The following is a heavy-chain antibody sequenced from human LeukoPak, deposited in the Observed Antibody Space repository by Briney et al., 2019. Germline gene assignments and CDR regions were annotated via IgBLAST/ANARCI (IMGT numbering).Heavy chain of an antibody. D-gene: IGHD5-18*01. Sequence: PGGSLRLSCAVSGFTFSSYGMNWVRQAPGKGLEWVSYISGSSDIIHYTESVKGRFTISRDNAKNSVYLQMNSLTTEDTAVYYCARDRWGYSYGGYWGQGTLVTVSS. V-gene: IGHV3-48*01. J-gene: IGHJ4*02. CDR3: ARDRWGYSYGGY. CDR1: GFTFSSYG. CDR2: ISGSSDII.